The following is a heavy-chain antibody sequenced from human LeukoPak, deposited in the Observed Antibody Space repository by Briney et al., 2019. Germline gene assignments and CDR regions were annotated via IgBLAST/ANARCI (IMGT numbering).Heavy chain of an antibody. D-gene: IGHD3-9*01. CDR3: ARGNILSGYCLDF. J-gene: IGHJ4*02. CDR1: GGSISDYY. V-gene: IGHV4-34*01. CDR2: IHYTGGT. Sequence: SETLSLTCAVYGGSISDYYWSWIRQPPGKGLEWVGEIHYTGGTSYNPSLKSRATISIDTSKNQLSLKLSSVTAADTAVYYCARGNILSGYCLDFWGQGALVTVSS.